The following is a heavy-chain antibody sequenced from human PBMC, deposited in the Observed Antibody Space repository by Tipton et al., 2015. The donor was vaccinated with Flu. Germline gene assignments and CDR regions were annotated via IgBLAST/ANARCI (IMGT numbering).Heavy chain of an antibody. CDR3: GRESPPDV. CDR1: GGSISGSISS. J-gene: IGHJ6*02. CDR2: IYHSGTT. V-gene: IGHV4-30-2*01. Sequence: TLSLTCTVSGGSISGSISSWTWIRQPPGKGLEWIGDIYHSGTTYYNPSLESRVAMSVDKSKNQFSLKLNSVTAADTAVYYCGRESPPDVWGQGTTVTVSS.